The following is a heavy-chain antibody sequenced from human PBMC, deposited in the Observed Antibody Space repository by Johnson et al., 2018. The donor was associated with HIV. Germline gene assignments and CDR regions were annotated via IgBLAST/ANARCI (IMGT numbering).Heavy chain of an antibody. CDR2: ISWNSGRI. CDR1: GFTFSNYA. V-gene: IGHV3-9*01. CDR3: AKDMGYDSSGDGAFDI. J-gene: IGHJ3*02. D-gene: IGHD3-22*01. Sequence: QLVESGGGVVQPGRSLRLSCAASGFTFSNYAMHWVRQAPGKGLEWVSGISWNSGRIGYADSVKGRFTISRDNAKNSLYLQMNSLRAEDAALYYCAKDMGYDSSGDGAFDIWGQGTMVTVSS.